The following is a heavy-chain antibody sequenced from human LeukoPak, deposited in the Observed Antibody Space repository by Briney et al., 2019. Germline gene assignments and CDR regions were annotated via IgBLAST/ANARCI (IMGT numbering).Heavy chain of an antibody. V-gene: IGHV3-23*01. CDR2: FSSSGNT. CDR1: GFTFSSYG. CDR3: ARWNGYADY. J-gene: IGHJ4*02. D-gene: IGHD2-2*01. Sequence: GGSLRLSCAASGFTFSSYGMSWVRXAPGKGLEWVSGFSSSGNTYYADSVKGRFTISRDNSKNTLYLQMNTLRVDDTAVYYCARWNGYADYWGQGTLVTVSS.